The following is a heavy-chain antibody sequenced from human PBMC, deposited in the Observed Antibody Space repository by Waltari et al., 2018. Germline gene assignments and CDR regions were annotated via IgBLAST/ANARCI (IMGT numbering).Heavy chain of an antibody. CDR3: ARVPWFGELPSNWFDP. D-gene: IGHD3-10*01. CDR2: IYYSGST. Sequence: QVQLQESGPGLVKPSETLSLTCTVSGGSISSYYWSWILQPPGKGLEWIGYIYYSGSTNYNPSLKSRVTISVDTSKNQFSLKLSSGTAADTAVYYCARVPWFGELPSNWFDPWGQGTLVTVSS. J-gene: IGHJ5*02. CDR1: GGSISSYY. V-gene: IGHV4-59*01.